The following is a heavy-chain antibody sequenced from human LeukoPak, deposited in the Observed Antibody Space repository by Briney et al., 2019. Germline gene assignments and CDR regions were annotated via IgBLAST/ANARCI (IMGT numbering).Heavy chain of an antibody. CDR1: GFTFSDHF. CDR3: ARVSATTGGTEALDL. CDR2: IRRKPQSYTT. V-gene: IGHV3-72*01. Sequence: GGSLRLSCAASGFTFSDHFMDWVRQAPGKGLEWVGRIRRKPQSYTTEYAASVKGRFTFSRDDSKNSLYLQMNSLETEDTAVYHCARVSATTGGTEALDLWGQGTMVTVSS. D-gene: IGHD1-1*01. J-gene: IGHJ3*01.